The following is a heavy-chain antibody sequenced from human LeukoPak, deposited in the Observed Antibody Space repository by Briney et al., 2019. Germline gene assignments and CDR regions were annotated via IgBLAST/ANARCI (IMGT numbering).Heavy chain of an antibody. Sequence: KPSETLSLTCTVSGGSISSYYWSWIRQPPGKGLEWIGYIYYSGSTNYNPSLKSRVTMSVDTSKNQFSLKLSSVTAADTAVYYCARDSDSGYDLFDYWGQGTLVTVSS. J-gene: IGHJ4*02. CDR2: IYYSGST. V-gene: IGHV4-59*12. D-gene: IGHD5-12*01. CDR3: ARDSDSGYDLFDY. CDR1: GGSISSYY.